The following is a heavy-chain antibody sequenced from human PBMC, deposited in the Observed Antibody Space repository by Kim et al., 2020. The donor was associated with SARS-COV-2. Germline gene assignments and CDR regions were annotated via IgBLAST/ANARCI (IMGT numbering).Heavy chain of an antibody. D-gene: IGHD2-15*01. CDR2: INHSGST. V-gene: IGHV4-34*01. CDR1: GGSFSGYY. CDR3: ARGYSFYTARHYYYYGMDV. Sequence: SETLSLTCAVYGGSFSGYYWSWIRQPPGKGLEWIGEINHSGSTNYNPSLKSRVTISVDTSKNQFSLKLSSVTAADTAVYYCARGYSFYTARHYYYYGMDV. J-gene: IGHJ6*01.